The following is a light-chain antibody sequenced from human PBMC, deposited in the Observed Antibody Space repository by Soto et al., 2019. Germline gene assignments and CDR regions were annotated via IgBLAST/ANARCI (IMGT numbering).Light chain of an antibody. CDR1: QSVNNNY. J-gene: IGKJ5*01. V-gene: IGKV3-20*01. CDR3: QHYSGSPIG. CDR2: GAS. Sequence: VVLTQSPGTLSLYPGERATLSCRASQSVNNNYLAWYQQKPGQAPRLLIYGASTRATGIPDRFSGSGSGTDFTLTISRLEPEDFAVYYCQHYSGSPIGFGQGTRLEIK.